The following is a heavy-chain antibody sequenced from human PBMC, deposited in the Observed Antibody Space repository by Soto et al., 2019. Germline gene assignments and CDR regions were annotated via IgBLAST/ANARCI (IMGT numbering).Heavy chain of an antibody. Sequence: ASVKVSCKASGYTFTSYDINWVRQATGQGLEWMGWMNPNSGNTGYAQKFQGRVTMTRNTSISTAYMELSSLRSEDTAVYYCARGLYCSSTSCYSIYNWFDPWGQGTLVTVSS. CDR1: GYTFTSYD. CDR2: MNPNSGNT. CDR3: ARGLYCSSTSCYSIYNWFDP. J-gene: IGHJ5*02. V-gene: IGHV1-8*01. D-gene: IGHD2-2*01.